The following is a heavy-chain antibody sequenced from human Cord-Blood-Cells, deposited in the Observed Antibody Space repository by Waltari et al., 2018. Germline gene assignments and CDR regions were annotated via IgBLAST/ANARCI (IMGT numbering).Heavy chain of an antibody. Sequence: QIQLVQSGAEVKQPGASVKVSCKVSGYTLTELSMHWVRPAPGKGLEWMGGFDPEDGETIYAQKFQGRVTMTEDTSTDTAYMELSSLRSEDTAVYYCATRDIVATILTDDAFDIWGQGTMVTVSS. CDR3: ATRDIVATILTDDAFDI. D-gene: IGHD5-12*01. V-gene: IGHV1-24*01. CDR2: FDPEDGET. CDR1: GYTLTELS. J-gene: IGHJ3*02.